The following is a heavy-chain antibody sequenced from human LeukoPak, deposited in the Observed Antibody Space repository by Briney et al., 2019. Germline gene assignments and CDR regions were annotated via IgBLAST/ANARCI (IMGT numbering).Heavy chain of an antibody. D-gene: IGHD3-22*01. V-gene: IGHV3-74*01. Sequence: GGSLRLXCAASGFTFSSYWMQWVRQAPGKGLVWVSRINSDGSSTSYADSVKGRFTISRDNAKNTLYLQMNSLRAEDTAVYYCAKGYYYDSSGVDYWGQGTLVTVSS. CDR2: INSDGSST. J-gene: IGHJ4*02. CDR1: GFTFSSYW. CDR3: AKGYYYDSSGVDY.